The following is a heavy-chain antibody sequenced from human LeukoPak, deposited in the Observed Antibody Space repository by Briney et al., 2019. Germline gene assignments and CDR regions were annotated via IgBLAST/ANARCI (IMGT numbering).Heavy chain of an antibody. V-gene: IGHV6-1*01. CDR1: GDSVSSNSAA. Sequence: SQTLSLTFATSGDSVSSNSAAWNWLRQSPSRGLEWLGRTYYRSKWYNDYAVSVKSRITINPDTSKNQFSLQLNSVTPEDTAVYYCARWGLTYYYYGMDVWGKGTTVTVSS. CDR3: ARWGLTYYYYGMDV. D-gene: IGHD3-16*01. J-gene: IGHJ6*04. CDR2: TYYRSKWYN.